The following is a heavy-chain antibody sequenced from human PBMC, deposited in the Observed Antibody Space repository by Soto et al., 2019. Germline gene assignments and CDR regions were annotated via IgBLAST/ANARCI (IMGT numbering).Heavy chain of an antibody. D-gene: IGHD2-21*02. CDR3: IQSRCGGDCLQSYASYYYYGMDV. J-gene: IGHJ6*02. CDR1: GFSLSTSGMG. CDR2: IYWDDDK. V-gene: IGHV2-5*02. Sequence: GPTLVNPTQPFPLACTFSGFSLSTSGMGVGWIRQPPGKALEWLALIYWDDDKRYSPSLKSRLTITKDTSKNQVVLTMTNMDPVDTATYYCIQSRCGGDCLQSYASYYYYGMDVWGQGTTVTVSS.